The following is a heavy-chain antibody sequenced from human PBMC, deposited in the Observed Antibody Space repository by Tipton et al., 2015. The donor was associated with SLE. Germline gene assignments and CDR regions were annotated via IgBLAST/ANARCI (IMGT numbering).Heavy chain of an antibody. CDR2: IFYSGRT. CDR3: ARIIAGPGDAFDV. V-gene: IGHV4-59*01. Sequence: TLSLTCTISGGSISSYYWSWIRQPPGKGLEWIGYIFYSGRTNYNPSLKSRVTISADPSKNQFSLRLSSVTVADTAVYYCARIIAGPGDAFDVWGQGTMVTVSS. CDR1: GGSISSYY. J-gene: IGHJ3*01.